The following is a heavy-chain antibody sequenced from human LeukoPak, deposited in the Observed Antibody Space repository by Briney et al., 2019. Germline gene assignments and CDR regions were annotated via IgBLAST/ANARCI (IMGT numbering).Heavy chain of an antibody. CDR1: GFTFSSYA. Sequence: GGSLRLSCAASGFTFSSYAMHWVRQAPGKGLEWVAVISYDGSNKYYADSVKGRFTISGDNSKNTLYLQMNSLRAEDTAVYYCARMRTYYYGSGSYGGFDYWGQGTLVTVSS. CDR2: ISYDGSNK. V-gene: IGHV3-30-3*01. CDR3: ARMRTYYYGSGSYGGFDY. D-gene: IGHD3-10*01. J-gene: IGHJ4*02.